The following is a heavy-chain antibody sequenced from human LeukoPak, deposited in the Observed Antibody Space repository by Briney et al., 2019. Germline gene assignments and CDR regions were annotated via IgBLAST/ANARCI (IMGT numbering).Heavy chain of an antibody. D-gene: IGHD3-22*01. CDR2: INTNTGNP. J-gene: IGHJ4*02. CDR3: ARDRRDYYDSSGYSDY. V-gene: IGHV7-4-1*02. Sequence: ASVKVSCKASGYTFTSYAMNWVRQAPGQGLEWMGWINTNTGNPTYAQGLTGRFVFSLDTSVSTAYLQISSLKAEDTAVYYCARDRRDYYDSSGYSDYWGQGTLITVSS. CDR1: GYTFTSYA.